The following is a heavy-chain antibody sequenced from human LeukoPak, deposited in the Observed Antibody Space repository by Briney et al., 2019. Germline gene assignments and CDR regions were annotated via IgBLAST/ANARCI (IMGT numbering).Heavy chain of an antibody. V-gene: IGHV1-8*01. CDR2: MNPNSGNT. CDR3: ASSVAGRGAFDI. J-gene: IGHJ3*02. Sequence: GASVKLSCKASGYTFTSYDINWVRQATGKGLEWIGWMNPNSGNTGYAQKFQGRVTMTRNTSINTAYMERTSLRAEDRAVYYWASSVAGRGAFDIWGQGTMVTVSS. CDR1: GYTFTSYD. D-gene: IGHD3-10*01.